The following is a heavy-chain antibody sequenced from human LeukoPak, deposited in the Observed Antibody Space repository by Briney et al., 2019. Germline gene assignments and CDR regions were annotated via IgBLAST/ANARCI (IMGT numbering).Heavy chain of an antibody. CDR2: ISNNGGRT. V-gene: IGHV3-23*01. D-gene: IGHD2/OR15-2a*01. J-gene: IGHJ4*02. CDR1: GFSFGSNT. Sequence: GGSLRLSCAGSGFSFGSNTMSWVRQAPGRGLEWVSAISNNGGRTDYADSVKGRFTISRDNSKSTLYLHMDSLRADDTAVYYCARDEDTSALSDYWGQGTLVTVSS. CDR3: ARDEDTSALSDY.